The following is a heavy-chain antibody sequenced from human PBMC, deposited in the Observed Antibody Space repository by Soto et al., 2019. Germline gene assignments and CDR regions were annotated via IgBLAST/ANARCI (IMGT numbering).Heavy chain of an antibody. CDR2: IYSGGST. Sequence: GGSLRLSCAASGFTVSSNYMSWFRQAPGKGLEWVSVIYSGGSTYYADSVKGRFTISRDNSKNTLYLQMNSLRAEDTAVYYCVCGGLTVTIDYFQHWGQGTLVTVSS. J-gene: IGHJ1*01. V-gene: IGHV3-66*01. CDR3: VCGGLTVTIDYFQH. CDR1: GFTVSSNY. D-gene: IGHD4-17*01.